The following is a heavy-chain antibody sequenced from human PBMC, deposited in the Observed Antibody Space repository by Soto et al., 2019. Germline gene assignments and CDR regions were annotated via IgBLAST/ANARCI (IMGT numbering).Heavy chain of an antibody. D-gene: IGHD3-9*01. J-gene: IGHJ5*02. CDR3: ARGEDILTGYYNAWRPINH. Sequence: PSETLSLTCTVSGGSISSGGYYWSWIRQHPGKGLEWIGYIYYSGSTYYNPSLKSRVTISVDTSKNQFSLKLSSVTAADTAVYYCARGEDILTGYYNAWRPINHWGQGTLVTVS. V-gene: IGHV4-31*03. CDR1: GGSISSGGYY. CDR2: IYYSGST.